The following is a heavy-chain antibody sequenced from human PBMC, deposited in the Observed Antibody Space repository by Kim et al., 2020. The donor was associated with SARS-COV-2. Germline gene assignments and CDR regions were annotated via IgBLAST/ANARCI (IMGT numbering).Heavy chain of an antibody. CDR2: IYYSGST. CDR3: ASSGYCSSTSCQVPFDY. Sequence: SETLSLTCTVSGGSISSSSYYWGWIRQPPGKGLEWIGSIYYSGSTYYNPSLKSRVTISVDTSKNQFSLKLSSVTAADTAVYYCASSGYCSSTSCQVPFDYWGQGTLVTVSS. CDR1: GGSISSSSYY. J-gene: IGHJ4*02. V-gene: IGHV4-39*01. D-gene: IGHD2-2*01.